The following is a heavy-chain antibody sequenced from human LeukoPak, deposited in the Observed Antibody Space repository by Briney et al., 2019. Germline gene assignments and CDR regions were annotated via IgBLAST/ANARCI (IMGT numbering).Heavy chain of an antibody. CDR3: ARQVDYGSGSYYNSPYFDY. Sequence: GGSLKISCKGSGYSFTSYWIGWVRQMPGKGLEWMGIIYPGDSDTRYSPSFQGQVTISADKSISTAYLQWSSLKASDTAMYYCARQVDYGSGSYYNSPYFDYWGQGTLVTVSS. D-gene: IGHD3-10*01. J-gene: IGHJ4*02. CDR1: GYSFTSYW. CDR2: IYPGDSDT. V-gene: IGHV5-51*01.